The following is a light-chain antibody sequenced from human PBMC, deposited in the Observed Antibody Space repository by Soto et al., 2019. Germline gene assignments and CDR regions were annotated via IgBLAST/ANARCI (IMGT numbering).Light chain of an antibody. CDR1: SSDVGGYNY. J-gene: IGLJ2*01. V-gene: IGLV2-8*01. CDR2: EVN. Sequence: QSALTQPPSASGSLGQSVTISCTGTSSDVGGYNYVSWYQQHPGKAPKLMIYEVNKRPSGVPDRFSGSKSGNTASLTVSGLQAEDDADYYCSSDAGSNNLFGGGTKLTVL. CDR3: SSDAGSNNL.